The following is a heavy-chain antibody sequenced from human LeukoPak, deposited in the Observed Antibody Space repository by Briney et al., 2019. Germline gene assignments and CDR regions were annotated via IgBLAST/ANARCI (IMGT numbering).Heavy chain of an antibody. CDR3: ARDPPLSSPSYFQH. Sequence: PGGSLRLSCAASGLTFSSYSMNWVRQAPGKGLEWVSSISSSSSYIYYADSVKGRFTISRDNAKNSLYLQMNSLRAEDTAVYYCARDPPLSSPSYFQHWGQGTLVTVSS. J-gene: IGHJ1*01. D-gene: IGHD6-19*01. CDR2: ISSSSSYI. V-gene: IGHV3-21*01. CDR1: GLTFSSYS.